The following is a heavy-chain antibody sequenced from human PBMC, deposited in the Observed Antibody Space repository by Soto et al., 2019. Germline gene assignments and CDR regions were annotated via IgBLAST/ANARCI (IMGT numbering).Heavy chain of an antibody. V-gene: IGHV3-23*01. J-gene: IGHJ4*02. CDR3: AREYGSGSYYTGY. Sequence: EVQLLESGGGLVQPGGSLRLSCAASGFTFSTYAMNWVRQAPGEGLEWVSGISDSGGSTYYADSVKGRFTISRDNSKNTQYLQMNSLRAEDTAVYYCAREYGSGSYYTGYWGQGTLVTVSS. CDR1: GFTFSTYA. D-gene: IGHD3-10*01. CDR2: ISDSGGST.